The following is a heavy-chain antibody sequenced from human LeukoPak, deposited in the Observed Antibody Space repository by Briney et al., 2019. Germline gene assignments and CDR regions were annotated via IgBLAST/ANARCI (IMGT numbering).Heavy chain of an antibody. CDR1: GFTFDDYA. J-gene: IGHJ4*02. CDR3: AKGGYTYGGRLFDY. D-gene: IGHD5-18*01. Sequence: PGGSLRLSCAASGFTFDDYAMHWVRQAPGKGLEWVSFISGDGGATYYADSAKGRFTISRDNGRKSLYLQMHSLRTEDTALYYCAKGGYTYGGRLFDYWGQGTLVTVSS. V-gene: IGHV3-43*02. CDR2: ISGDGGAT.